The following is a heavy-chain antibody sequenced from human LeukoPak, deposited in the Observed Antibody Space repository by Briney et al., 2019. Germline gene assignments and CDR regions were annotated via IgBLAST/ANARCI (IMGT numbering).Heavy chain of an antibody. CDR3: ARANHHYDILTGYTPWGMDV. J-gene: IGHJ6*02. Sequence: SETLSLTCTVSGGSISSYYWSWIRQPPGKGLEWIGYIYYSGSTNYNPSLKSRVTISVDTSKNQFSLKLSSVTAADTAVYYCARANHHYDILTGYTPWGMDVWGQGTTVTVSS. CDR1: GGSISSYY. D-gene: IGHD3-9*01. CDR2: IYYSGST. V-gene: IGHV4-59*01.